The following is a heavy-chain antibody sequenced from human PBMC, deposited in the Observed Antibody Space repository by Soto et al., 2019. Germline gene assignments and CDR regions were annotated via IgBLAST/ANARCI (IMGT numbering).Heavy chain of an antibody. D-gene: IGHD5-12*01. V-gene: IGHV1-69*01. CDR3: AGEGGGGYSGYDVGYFDY. CDR1: GGTFSSYA. J-gene: IGHJ4*02. CDR2: IIPIFGTA. Sequence: QVQLVQSGAEVKKPGSSVKVSCKASGGTFSSYAISWVRQAPGQGLEWMGGIIPIFGTANYAQKFQGRVTISADESSRTAYKELSGQGCEDRVVFYCAGEGGGGYSGYDVGYFDYWGQGTLVTVSS.